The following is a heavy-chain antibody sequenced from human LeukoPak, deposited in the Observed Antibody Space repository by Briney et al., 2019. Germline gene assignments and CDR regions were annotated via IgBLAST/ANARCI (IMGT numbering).Heavy chain of an antibody. J-gene: IGHJ6*04. Sequence: PGGSLRLSCAASGFTVSSNYMSWVRQAPGKGLEWVSVIYSGGSTYYADSVKGRFTISRDNSKNTLYLQMNSLRAEDTAVYYCAELGFSKNGGVWGKGTTVTISS. CDR3: AELGFSKNGGV. V-gene: IGHV3-66*01. CDR2: IYSGGST. D-gene: IGHD2/OR15-2a*01. CDR1: GFTVSSNY.